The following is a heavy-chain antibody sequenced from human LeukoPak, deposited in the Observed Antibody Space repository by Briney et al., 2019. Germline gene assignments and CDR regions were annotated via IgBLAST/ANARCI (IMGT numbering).Heavy chain of an antibody. Sequence: GGSLRLSCAASGFTFSSYRMSWVRQAPGKGLEWVANIKQDGSEKYYVDSVKGRFTISRDNAKNSLYLQMNSLRAEDTAVYYCARVMGYYDSSGYNGDNWFDPWGQGTLVTVSS. D-gene: IGHD3-22*01. CDR1: GFTFSSYR. CDR2: IKQDGSEK. J-gene: IGHJ5*02. V-gene: IGHV3-7*01. CDR3: ARVMGYYDSSGYNGDNWFDP.